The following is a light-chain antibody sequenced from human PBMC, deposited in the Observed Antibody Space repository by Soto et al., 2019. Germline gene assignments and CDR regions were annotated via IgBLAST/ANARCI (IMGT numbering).Light chain of an antibody. Sequence: QSALTQPDSVSGSPGQSITISCTGTSSDVGGYNYVSWYQQHPGKAPKLMIYEVSNRPSGVSNRFSGSKSGNTASLTISGLQAEDEADYYCSSYTSSSFYVFGTGTKLTVL. CDR1: SSDVGGYNY. CDR2: EVS. V-gene: IGLV2-14*01. J-gene: IGLJ1*01. CDR3: SSYTSSSFYV.